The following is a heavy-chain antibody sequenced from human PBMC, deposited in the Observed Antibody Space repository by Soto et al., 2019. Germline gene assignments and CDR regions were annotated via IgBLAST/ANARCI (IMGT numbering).Heavy chain of an antibody. CDR2: IFASGST. J-gene: IGHJ5*02. V-gene: IGHV4-4*07. Sequence: SETLSLTCTVSGGSISSHSWSWIRQPAGKGLEWIGRIFASGSTNYNPSLKSRLTMSVDTSKNHFSLTLNSLTATDTAVYFCARDQGVVVTGDTWFDPWGQGTLVTVSS. CDR3: ARDQGVVVTGDTWFDP. D-gene: IGHD2-21*02. CDR1: GGSISSHS.